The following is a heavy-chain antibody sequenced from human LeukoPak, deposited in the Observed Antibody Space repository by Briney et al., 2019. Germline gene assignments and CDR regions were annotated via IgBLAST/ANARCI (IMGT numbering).Heavy chain of an antibody. CDR1: GGSISSSSYY. CDR3: ARGTTVPDY. V-gene: IGHV4-39*07. D-gene: IGHD4-17*01. CDR2: IYYSGKT. J-gene: IGHJ4*02. Sequence: PSETLSLTCTVSGGSISSSSYYWGWIRQPPGKGLEWIGSIYYSGKTYYNPSLRSRITISVDTSKNQFFLRLNSVTAADTAVYYCARGTTVPDYWGQGTLVTVSS.